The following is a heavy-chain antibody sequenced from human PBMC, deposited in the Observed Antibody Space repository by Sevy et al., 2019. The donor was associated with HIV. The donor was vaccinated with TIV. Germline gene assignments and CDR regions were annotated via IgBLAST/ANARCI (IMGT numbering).Heavy chain of an antibody. CDR2: ISYSGST. J-gene: IGHJ5*02. V-gene: IGHV4-31*03. Sequence: SETLSLTCSVSGVSITSDNYYWSWIRQHPGKGLEWIGYISYSGSTYYNPSLKSRVTTSVDTSKNQISLKLSSVTAADTAVYYCAREVPIPHYSWFDPWGQGTLVTVSS. CDR1: GVSITSDNYY. CDR3: AREVPIPHYSWFDP. D-gene: IGHD2-21*01.